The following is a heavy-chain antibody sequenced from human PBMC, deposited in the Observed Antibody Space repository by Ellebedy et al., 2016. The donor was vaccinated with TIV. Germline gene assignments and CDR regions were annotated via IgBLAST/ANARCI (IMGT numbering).Heavy chain of an antibody. Sequence: PGGSLRLSCAASGFTFSNAWMSWVRQAPGKGLEWVGRIKSKTDGGTTDYAAPVKGRFTISRDDSKNTLYLQMNSLKTEDTAVYYCTTDLARYSSANDYWGQGTLVTVSS. CDR2: IKSKTDGGTT. V-gene: IGHV3-15*01. J-gene: IGHJ4*02. D-gene: IGHD6-19*01. CDR3: TTDLARYSSANDY. CDR1: GFTFSNAW.